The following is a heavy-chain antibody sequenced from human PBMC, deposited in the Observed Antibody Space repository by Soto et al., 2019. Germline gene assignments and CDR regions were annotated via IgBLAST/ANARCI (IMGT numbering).Heavy chain of an antibody. CDR1: GGTFSSYA. CDR2: IIPIFGTA. Sequence: QVQLVQSGAEVKKPGSSVKVSCKASGGTFSSYAISWVRQAPGQGLEWMGGIIPIFGTANYAQKFQGRVTITADESTSTPDMGWSSLRSEAAAVYYCARVPAAMPYYCEYWGEGTLVTVS. D-gene: IGHD2-2*01. J-gene: IGHJ4*02. V-gene: IGHV1-69*12. CDR3: ARVPAAMPYYCEY.